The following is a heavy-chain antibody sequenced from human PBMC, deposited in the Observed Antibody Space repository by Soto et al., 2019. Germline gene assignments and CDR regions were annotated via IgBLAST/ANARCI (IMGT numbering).Heavy chain of an antibody. CDR3: ARGDYDSSGYYDWFDP. D-gene: IGHD3-22*01. CDR1: GGSISSGGYY. Sequence: SETLSLTWTVSGGSISSGGYYWSWIRQHPGKGLEWIGYIYYSGSTYYNPSLKSRVTISVDTSKNQFSLKLSSVTAADTAVYYCARGDYDSSGYYDWFDPWGQGTLVTVSS. J-gene: IGHJ5*02. V-gene: IGHV4-31*02. CDR2: IYYSGST.